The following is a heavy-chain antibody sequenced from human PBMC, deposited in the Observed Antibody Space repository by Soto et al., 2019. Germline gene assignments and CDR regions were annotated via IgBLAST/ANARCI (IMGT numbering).Heavy chain of an antibody. CDR3: ATTRGIAVGGSFDH. D-gene: IGHD6-13*01. V-gene: IGHV4-39*01. CDR2: FYSGST. CDR1: GASISSRSSY. J-gene: IGHJ5*02. Sequence: PSETLSLTCIVPGASISSRSSYWGWIRQPPGKGLEWVGTFYSGSTYNNPSLKSRVTISVDTSKNQFSLKLSSVAAEDTAIYYCATTRGIAVGGSFDHWGQGTLVTVS.